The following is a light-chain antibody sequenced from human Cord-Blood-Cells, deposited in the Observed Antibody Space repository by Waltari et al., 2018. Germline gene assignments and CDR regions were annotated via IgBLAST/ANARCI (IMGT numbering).Light chain of an antibody. Sequence: QSALTPPASVSGSPGGPITLPCSGTSNAIGCYILVSWHQQHPGKAPKLMIYEGSKRPSGVSKRFSGSKSGNTASLTISGLQAEDEADYYCCSYAGSSTLVFGGGTKLTVL. CDR1: SNAIGCYIL. CDR3: CSYAGSSTLV. V-gene: IGLV2-23*01. CDR2: EGS. J-gene: IGLJ2*01.